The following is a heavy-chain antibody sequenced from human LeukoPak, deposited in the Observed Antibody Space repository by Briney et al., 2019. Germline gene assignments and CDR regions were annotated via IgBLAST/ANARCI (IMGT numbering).Heavy chain of an antibody. D-gene: IGHD2-2*01. Sequence: PSETLSLTXTVSGGSISSSGYYWGGIRQPPGKGLEWIGSIYYSGKTYYNPSLKSRVTISVDTSKNQFSLRLTSVTAADTAVYYCARLTIPAATRWGQGTLVTVSS. CDR3: ARLTIPAATR. V-gene: IGHV4-39*01. CDR1: GGSISSSGYY. CDR2: IYYSGKT. J-gene: IGHJ4*02.